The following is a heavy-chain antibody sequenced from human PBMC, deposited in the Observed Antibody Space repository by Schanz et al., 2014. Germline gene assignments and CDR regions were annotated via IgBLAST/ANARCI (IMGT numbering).Heavy chain of an antibody. V-gene: IGHV3-23*01. J-gene: IGHJ6*02. CDR1: GFTFSNHA. D-gene: IGHD3-16*01. Sequence: EVHLLESGGGLVQPGGSLRLSCAASGFTFSNHALIWVRQAPGKGLEWVSGIGGSGDSTHYADSVKGRFIISRDNSKNSLYLQMNSLRVEDTALYYCTKSLGGASDIWGQGTTVTVSS. CDR3: TKSLGGASDI. CDR2: IGGSGDST.